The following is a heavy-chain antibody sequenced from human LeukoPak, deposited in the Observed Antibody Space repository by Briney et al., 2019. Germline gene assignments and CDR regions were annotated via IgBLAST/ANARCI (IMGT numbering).Heavy chain of an antibody. J-gene: IGHJ4*02. CDR3: ARGRPHGNDY. D-gene: IGHD4-23*01. Sequence: GGSLRLSSAASGFTFSSYWMNWVRQAPGKGLVWVSRIASDGSSTTYADSVKGRFSISRDNAKNTLYLQMNSLRVEDTAVYYCARGRPHGNDYWGQGTLVTVSS. CDR1: GFTFSSYW. CDR2: IASDGSST. V-gene: IGHV3-74*01.